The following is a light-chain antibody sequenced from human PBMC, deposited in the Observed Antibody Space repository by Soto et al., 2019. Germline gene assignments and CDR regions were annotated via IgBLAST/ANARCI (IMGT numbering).Light chain of an antibody. CDR1: QSVNSNY. CDR2: GAS. CDR3: QQYDSQPRT. Sequence: EIVLTQSPGTLSLSPGERATLSCRASQSVNSNYLAWYQQIPGQGPRPLMYGASNGATGIPDRFSGSGSGTDFTLTISRLEPEDFAVYYCQQYDSQPRTFGQGTKVEIK. V-gene: IGKV3-20*01. J-gene: IGKJ1*01.